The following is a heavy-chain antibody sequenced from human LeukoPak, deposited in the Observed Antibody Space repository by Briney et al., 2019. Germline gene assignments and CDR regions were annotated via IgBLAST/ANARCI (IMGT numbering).Heavy chain of an antibody. D-gene: IGHD1/OR15-1a*01. CDR3: AGGNSMDV. CDR1: GFTFSSYA. CDR2: INKDGGGI. Sequence: GGSLRLSCAASGFTFSSYAMSWVRQAPGKGLEGMANINKDGGGISYVDSVKGRFIISRDNARNSLYLQMNSLRVEDTAMYFCAGGNSMDVWGKGTAVTVSS. V-gene: IGHV3-7*03. J-gene: IGHJ6*04.